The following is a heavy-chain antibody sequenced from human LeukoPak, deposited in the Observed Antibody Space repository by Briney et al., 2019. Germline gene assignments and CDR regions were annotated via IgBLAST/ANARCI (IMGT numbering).Heavy chain of an antibody. CDR2: IYPGDSDT. D-gene: IGHD3-22*01. Sequence: NHGESLKISCKGSGYSFTSYWIGWVRQMPGKGLEWMGIIYPGDSDTRYSPSFQGQVTISADKSISTAYLQWSSLKASDTAMYYCARLVYDSSGYSLFDYWGQGTLVTVSS. J-gene: IGHJ4*02. CDR1: GYSFTSYW. CDR3: ARLVYDSSGYSLFDY. V-gene: IGHV5-51*01.